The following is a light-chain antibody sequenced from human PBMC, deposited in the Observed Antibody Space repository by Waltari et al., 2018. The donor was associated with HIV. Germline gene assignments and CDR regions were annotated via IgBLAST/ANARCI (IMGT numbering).Light chain of an antibody. CDR1: QDISNY. J-gene: IGKJ1*01. V-gene: IGKV1-33*01. Sequence: DIQMTQSPSSLSASVGDRVTITCQASQDISNYLNWYQQKSGKAPKLLIYDASNLQTGVPSRFSGRRSGTDFTFTISSLRPEDIATYYCQHYDNLPPWTFGQGTKVEIK. CDR3: QHYDNLPPWT. CDR2: DAS.